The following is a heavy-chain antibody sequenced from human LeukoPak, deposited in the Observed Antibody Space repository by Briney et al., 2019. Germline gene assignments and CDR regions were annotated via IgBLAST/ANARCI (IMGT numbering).Heavy chain of an antibody. Sequence: SETLSLTCAVYGGSFSGYYWRWIRQPPGKGLEWIGEINQSGSTNYNPSLKSRVTISVDTSKNQFSLKLSSVTAADTAVYYCARGPDSGYYYSEIWGQGTLVTVSS. V-gene: IGHV4-34*01. J-gene: IGHJ4*02. CDR1: GGSFSGYY. CDR3: ARGPDSGYYYSEI. D-gene: IGHD3-22*01. CDR2: INQSGST.